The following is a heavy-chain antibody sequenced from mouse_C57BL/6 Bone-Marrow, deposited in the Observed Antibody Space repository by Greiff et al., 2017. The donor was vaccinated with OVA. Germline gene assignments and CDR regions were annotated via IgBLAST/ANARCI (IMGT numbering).Heavy chain of an antibody. CDR2: ISSGSSTI. J-gene: IGHJ1*03. CDR1: GFTFSDSG. V-gene: IGHV5-17*01. D-gene: IGHD2-3*01. CDR3: ERRWFLGGNFDV. Sequence: EVQLVESGGGLVKPGGSLKLSCAASGFTFSDSGMHWVRQAPEKGLEWVAYISSGSSTIYYPGSVKGRFTISRANAKNTLFLQLTSLRSEDTAMYYCERRWFLGGNFDVWGTGTTVTVSS.